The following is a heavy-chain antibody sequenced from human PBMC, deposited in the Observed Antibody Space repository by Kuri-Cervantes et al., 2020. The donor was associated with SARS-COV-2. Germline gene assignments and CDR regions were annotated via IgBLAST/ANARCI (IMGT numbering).Heavy chain of an antibody. CDR1: GGSTSSYY. CDR2: IYYSGST. Sequence: GSLRLSCTVSGGSTSSYYWSWIRQPPGKGLEWIGYIYYSGSTHYNPSLKSRVTISVDTSKNQFSLKLSSVTAADTAVYYCAREGSGWYGEDYYYYGMDVWGQGTTVTVSS. J-gene: IGHJ6*02. V-gene: IGHV4-59*01. CDR3: AREGSGWYGEDYYYYGMDV. D-gene: IGHD6-19*01.